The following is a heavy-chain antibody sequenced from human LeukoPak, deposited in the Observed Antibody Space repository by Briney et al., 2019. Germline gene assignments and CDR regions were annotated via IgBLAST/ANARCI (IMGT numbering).Heavy chain of an antibody. CDR1: GGSISSSSYY. CDR3: ARVELGSGSSYYFDY. CDR2: IYTTGST. Sequence: SETLSLTCTVSGGSISSSSYYWGWIRQPPGKGLEWIGRIYTTGSTSYNPSLKSRVTISVDTSKNQFSLKLSSVTAADTAVYYCARVELGSGSSYYFDYWGQGTLVTVSS. J-gene: IGHJ4*02. V-gene: IGHV4-39*07. D-gene: IGHD3-10*01.